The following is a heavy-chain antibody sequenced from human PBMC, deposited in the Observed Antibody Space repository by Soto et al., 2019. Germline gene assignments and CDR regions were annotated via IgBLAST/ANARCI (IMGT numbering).Heavy chain of an antibody. CDR1: GGSISSGGYY. D-gene: IGHD3-3*01. CDR3: AGLNYDFWSGYYKPLSFDY. Sequence: PSETLSLTCTVSGGSISSGGYYWSWIRQHPGKGLEWIGYIYYSGSTYYNQSLKSRVTISVDTSKNQFSLKLSSVTAADTAVYYCAGLNYDFWSGYYKPLSFDYWGQGTLVTVSS. V-gene: IGHV4-31*03. CDR2: IYYSGST. J-gene: IGHJ4*02.